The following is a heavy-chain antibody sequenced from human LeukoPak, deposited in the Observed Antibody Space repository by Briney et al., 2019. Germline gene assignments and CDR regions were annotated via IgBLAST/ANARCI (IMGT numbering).Heavy chain of an antibody. Sequence: GESLKISCKGLGYYFSTYWNAWVRQRPGKGLEWMGIIYPGGSETRYDPSFQGQVTISADRSTSTAYLQWSSLRASDTAMYYCARASRDGYNQNFDHWGQGTLVTVSS. CDR3: ARASRDGYNQNFDH. J-gene: IGHJ4*02. V-gene: IGHV5-51*01. CDR1: GYYFSTYW. CDR2: IYPGGSET. D-gene: IGHD5-24*01.